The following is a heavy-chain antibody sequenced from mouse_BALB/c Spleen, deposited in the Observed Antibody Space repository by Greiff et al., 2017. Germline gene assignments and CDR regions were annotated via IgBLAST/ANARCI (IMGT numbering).Heavy chain of an antibody. J-gene: IGHJ1*01. CDR2: ISSGGGST. Sequence: EVKLVESGGGLVKPGGSLKLSCAASGFAFSSYDMSWVRQTPEKRLEWVAYISSGGGSTYYPDTVKGRFTISRDNAKNTLYLQMSSLKSEDTAMYYCARHEDRYDVGHWYFDVWGAGTTVTVSS. CDR1: GFAFSSYD. D-gene: IGHD2-14*01. V-gene: IGHV5-12-1*01. CDR3: ARHEDRYDVGHWYFDV.